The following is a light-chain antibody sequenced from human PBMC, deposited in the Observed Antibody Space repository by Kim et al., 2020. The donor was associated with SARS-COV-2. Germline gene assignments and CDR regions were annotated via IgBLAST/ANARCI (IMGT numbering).Light chain of an antibody. CDR3: AAWDDSLSGWV. Sequence: GQRVTISCSGSSSNVGSNYVYWYQQLPGTAPTLLLYRKNQRPSGVPDRFSVSKSGTSASLAISGLRSEDEADYYCAAWDDSLSGWVFGGGTKLTVL. V-gene: IGLV1-47*01. CDR2: RKN. CDR1: SSNVGSNY. J-gene: IGLJ3*02.